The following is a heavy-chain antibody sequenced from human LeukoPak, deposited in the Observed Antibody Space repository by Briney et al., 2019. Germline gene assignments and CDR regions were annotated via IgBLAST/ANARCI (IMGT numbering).Heavy chain of an antibody. D-gene: IGHD3-22*01. V-gene: IGHV4-59*01. CDR3: ARDRFYDNSGFRRLDF. CDR2: IYFRGTT. J-gene: IGHJ4*02. Sequence: SETLSLTCNVSGGPISDYYWSWIRQPPGKGLEWIGYIYFRGTTNYSSSFQSRVSISVDTSKNQFSLRLTSVTAADTAVYYCARDRFYDNSGFRRLDFWGQGLLVTVSS. CDR1: GGPISDYY.